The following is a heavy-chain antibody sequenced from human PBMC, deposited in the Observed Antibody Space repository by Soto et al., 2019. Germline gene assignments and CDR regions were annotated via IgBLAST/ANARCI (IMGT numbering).Heavy chain of an antibody. V-gene: IGHV2-5*02. CDR2: IYWDDDK. D-gene: IGHD3-16*02. CDR3: AHSLNLPDYDYIWGSYRASGYNWFDP. J-gene: IGHJ5*02. CDR1: GFSLSTSGVG. Sequence: SGPTLVKPTQTLTLTCTFSGFSLSTSGVGVGWIRQPPGKALEWLALIYWDDDKRYSPSLKSRLTITKDTSKNQVVLTMTNMDPVDTATYYCAHSLNLPDYDYIWGSYRASGYNWFDPWGQGTLVTVSS.